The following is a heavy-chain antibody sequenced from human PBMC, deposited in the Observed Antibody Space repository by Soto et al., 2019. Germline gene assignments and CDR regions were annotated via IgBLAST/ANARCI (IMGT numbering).Heavy chain of an antibody. D-gene: IGHD3-22*01. CDR2: IYGGGDT. CDR3: ARRDYDYESSGYYPIFVY. Sequence: PVGSLRLSCASSQFTVSGNYMSWVRQAPGKGLEWVAFIYGGGDTYYADPVKGRFTISTDNSKKTLYLQMNSLRAEDTAVYYCARRDYDYESSGYYPIFVYWGHGIPVTVSX. J-gene: IGHJ4*01. V-gene: IGHV3-53*01. CDR1: QFTVSGNY.